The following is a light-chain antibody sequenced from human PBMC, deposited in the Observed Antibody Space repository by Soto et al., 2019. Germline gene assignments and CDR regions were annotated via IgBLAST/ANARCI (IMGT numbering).Light chain of an antibody. CDR3: QQYENLLT. V-gene: IGKV1-33*01. CDR1: QNINNY. CDR2: DAS. Sequence: DIQMTQSPSSRSASVGDRVTITCQASQNINNYLNWYQQKPGRAPKLLIYDASNLEAGVPSRLRGSGSGTDFTFTISRLQPEDIATYYCQQYENLLTFGQGTRLEIK. J-gene: IGKJ5*01.